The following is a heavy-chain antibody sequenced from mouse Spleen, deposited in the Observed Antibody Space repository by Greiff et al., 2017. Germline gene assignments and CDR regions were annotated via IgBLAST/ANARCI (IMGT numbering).Heavy chain of an antibody. CDR3: ARWYGNYAMDY. V-gene: IGHV5-17*02. CDR1: GFTFSSFG. CDR2: ISSGSSTI. Sequence: EVKVEESGGGLVQPGGSRKLSCAASGFTFSSFGMHWVRQAPEKGLEWVAYISSGSSTIYYADTVKGRFTISRDNPKNTLFLQMTSLRSEDTAMYYCARWYGNYAMDYWGQGTSVTVSS. D-gene: IGHD2-10*02. J-gene: IGHJ4*01.